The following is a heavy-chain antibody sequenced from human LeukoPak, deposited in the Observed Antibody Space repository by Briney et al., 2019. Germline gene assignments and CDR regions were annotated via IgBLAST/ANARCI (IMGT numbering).Heavy chain of an antibody. CDR3: ARDRRGYRYGPGDY. CDR2: ISSSGSNI. D-gene: IGHD5-18*01. Sequence: GGSLRLSCAACVFTFSADLMNWVRQAPGKGLEWVSYISSSGSNIDYADSVKGRFTISRDNAKNSVYLQMNSLREEDTAVYSCARDRRGYRYGPGDYWGQGTLVTVSS. J-gene: IGHJ4*02. V-gene: IGHV3-48*02. CDR1: VFTFSADL.